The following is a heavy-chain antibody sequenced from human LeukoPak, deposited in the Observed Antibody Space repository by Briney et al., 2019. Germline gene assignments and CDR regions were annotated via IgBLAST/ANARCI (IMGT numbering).Heavy chain of an antibody. D-gene: IGHD1-1*01. CDR3: AGWNQGHGLDV. Sequence: GGSLRLSCAASGIPFSSYGMHWVRQAPGKGLEWVAVIWYDGSKKYYADFVKGRFTISRDNSKNTLYLQMNSLRVEDTAVYYCAGWNQGHGLDVWGQGTTVTVSS. V-gene: IGHV3-33*01. CDR2: IWYDGSKK. CDR1: GIPFSSYG. J-gene: IGHJ6*02.